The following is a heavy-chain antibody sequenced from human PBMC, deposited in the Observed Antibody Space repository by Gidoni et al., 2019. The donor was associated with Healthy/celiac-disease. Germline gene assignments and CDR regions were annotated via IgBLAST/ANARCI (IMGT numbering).Heavy chain of an antibody. Sequence: QVQLQESGPGLVRPSETLSLTCTVSGGSVSSGRYYWSWIRQPPGKGLEWIGYIYYSRSTNYNPSLKSRVTISVDTSKNQFSLKLSSVTAADTAVYYCARALWFGEFRYYYYGMDVWGQGTTVTVSS. CDR1: GGSVSSGRYY. V-gene: IGHV4-61*01. D-gene: IGHD3-10*01. J-gene: IGHJ6*02. CDR3: ARALWFGEFRYYYYGMDV. CDR2: IYYSRST.